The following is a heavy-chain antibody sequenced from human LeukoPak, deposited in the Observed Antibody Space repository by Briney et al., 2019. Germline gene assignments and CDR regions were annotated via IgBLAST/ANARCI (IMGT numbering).Heavy chain of an antibody. CDR2: ISYDGSNK. V-gene: IGHV3-30*03. J-gene: IGHJ3*02. D-gene: IGHD2-21*01. CDR3: AGTREVVIAFLDAFDI. Sequence: PGGSLRLSCAASGFTFSSYGMHWVRQAPGKGLEWVAVISYDGSNKYYADSVKGRFTISRDNSKNTLYLQMNSLRAEDTAVYYCAGTREVVIAFLDAFDIWGQGTMVTVSS. CDR1: GFTFSSYG.